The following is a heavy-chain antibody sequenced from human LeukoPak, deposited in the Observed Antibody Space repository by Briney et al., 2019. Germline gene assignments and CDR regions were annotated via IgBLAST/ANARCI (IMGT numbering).Heavy chain of an antibody. J-gene: IGHJ4*02. V-gene: IGHV4-4*07. Sequence: SETLSLTCTVSGGSITSYYWSWIRQSAGKGPEWIGRIYSSGSTNYNPSLKSRITISRDTSKNEVSLNMRSVTAADTAVYYCATLVSTRYYFDYWGQGTLVTVSS. CDR1: GGSITSYY. CDR2: IYSSGST. CDR3: ATLVSTRYYFDY. D-gene: IGHD5/OR15-5a*01.